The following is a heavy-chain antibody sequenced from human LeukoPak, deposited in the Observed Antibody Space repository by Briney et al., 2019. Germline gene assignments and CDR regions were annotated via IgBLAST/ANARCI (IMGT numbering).Heavy chain of an antibody. V-gene: IGHV3-7*01. CDR3: AGEPIVTAGIVGYY. J-gene: IGHJ4*02. Sequence: GGSLRLSCAASGLTVSSNYMSWVRQAPGKGLEWVANIKQDGSEKYYVDSVKGRFTISRDNAKNSLYLQMNSLRAEDTAVYYCAGEPIVTAGIVGYYWGQGTLATVSS. CDR1: GLTVSSNY. D-gene: IGHD2-2*01. CDR2: IKQDGSEK.